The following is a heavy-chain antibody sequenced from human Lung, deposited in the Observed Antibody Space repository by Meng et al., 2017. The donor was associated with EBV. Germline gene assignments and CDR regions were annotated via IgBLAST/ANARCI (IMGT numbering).Heavy chain of an antibody. CDR3: ARFYCSSTSCPHVLFDY. CDR1: GFIFTSYA. J-gene: IGHJ4*02. Sequence: QVQLVQSGAEVKKPGASVKVSCVASGFIFTSYAISWVRQAPGQGLQYMGWISAYNGNTNYAQELQGRVTMTTDTSTSTAYMELRSLRFDDTAVYYCARFYCSSTSCPHVLFDYWGQGTLVTVAS. V-gene: IGHV1-18*01. D-gene: IGHD2-2*01. CDR2: ISAYNGNT.